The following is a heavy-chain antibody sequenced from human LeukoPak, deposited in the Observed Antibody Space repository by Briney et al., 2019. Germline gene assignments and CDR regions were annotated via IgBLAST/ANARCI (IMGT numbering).Heavy chain of an antibody. Sequence: GGSLRLSCAASGFTLSDYYMNWIRQAPENGLEWVSHISGSNSYTNYADSVKGRFTISRDNSKNTLYLQMNSLRAEDTTVYYCARDRGDHYFDYWGQGTVVTVSS. V-gene: IGHV3-11*06. CDR2: ISGSNSYT. CDR3: ARDRGDHYFDY. J-gene: IGHJ4*02. D-gene: IGHD3-10*01. CDR1: GFTLSDYY.